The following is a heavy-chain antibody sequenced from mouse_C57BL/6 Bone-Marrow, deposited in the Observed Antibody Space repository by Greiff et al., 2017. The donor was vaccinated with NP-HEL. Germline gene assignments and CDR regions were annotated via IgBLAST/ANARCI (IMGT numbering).Heavy chain of an antibody. CDR3: ARPLDDGYYVGVFAY. CDR2: FHPYNDDT. V-gene: IGHV1-47*01. D-gene: IGHD2-3*01. CDR1: GYSFTTYP. J-gene: IGHJ3*01. Sequence: QVQLQQSGAELVKPGASVKMSCKASGYSFTTYPIEWMKQNHGKSLEWIGNFHPYNDDTKYNEKFKGKATLTVEKSSSTVYLELSRLTSDDSAVYYCARPLDDGYYVGVFAYWGQGTLVTVSA.